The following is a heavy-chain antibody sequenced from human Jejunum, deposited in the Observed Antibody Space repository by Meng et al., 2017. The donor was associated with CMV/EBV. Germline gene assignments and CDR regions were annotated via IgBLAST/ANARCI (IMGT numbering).Heavy chain of an antibody. CDR3: ASGGVAFDY. V-gene: IGHV3-66*01. CDR1: GFTFSDYY. D-gene: IGHD2-15*01. Sequence: GEADVSGGGLVNPGVSLRLSCAASGFTFSDYYMSWIRQVPGKGLEWVSVIYNSGRIYYADSVKGKFTISRDKSKNTVYLQMNGLRVEDTAIYYCASGGVAFDYWGQGTLVTVSS. J-gene: IGHJ4*02. CDR2: IYNSGRI.